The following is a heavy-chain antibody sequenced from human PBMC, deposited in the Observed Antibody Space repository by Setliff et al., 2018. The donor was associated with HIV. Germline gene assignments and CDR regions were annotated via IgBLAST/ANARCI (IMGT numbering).Heavy chain of an antibody. CDR1: GGSIRSYY. CDR3: ARVSSSWFVDY. D-gene: IGHD6-19*01. V-gene: IGHV4-59*01. CDR2: IYLNGGT. Sequence: PSETLSLTCTVSGGSIRSYYWSWIRQPPGKALEWIGYIYLNGGTDYNPSLKSRVTISADTSKNQFSLKLTSVTAADTAVYHCARVSSSWFVDYWGQGTLVTVS. J-gene: IGHJ4*02.